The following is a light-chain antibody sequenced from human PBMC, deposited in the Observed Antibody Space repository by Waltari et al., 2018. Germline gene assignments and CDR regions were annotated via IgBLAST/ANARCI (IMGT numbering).Light chain of an antibody. V-gene: IGLV2-23*02. CDR1: SSDVGGYNL. Sequence: QSALTQPAAVSGSPGQPIAISCTGTSSDVGGYNLVSWYQQHPGKAPKLIIYDVHKRPSWIPQRFSGSKSGNSASLTISGLHTEDEADYYCCSYAGSDTVIFGGGTKLTV. J-gene: IGLJ2*01. CDR2: DVH. CDR3: CSYAGSDTVI.